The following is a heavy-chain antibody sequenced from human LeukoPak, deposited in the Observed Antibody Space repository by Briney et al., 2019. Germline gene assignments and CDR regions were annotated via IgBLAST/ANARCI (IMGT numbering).Heavy chain of an antibody. D-gene: IGHD5-12*01. CDR3: ARDSAGLRLPFAFDI. Sequence: SETLSLTCTVSGGSISSDYWSWIRQPPGKGLEWIGYIYNSGSTNYNPSLKSRVTISVDTSKNQFSLKLSSVTAADTAVDYCARDSAGLRLPFAFDIWGQGTMVTVSS. CDR2: IYNSGST. V-gene: IGHV4-59*01. J-gene: IGHJ3*02. CDR1: GGSISSDY.